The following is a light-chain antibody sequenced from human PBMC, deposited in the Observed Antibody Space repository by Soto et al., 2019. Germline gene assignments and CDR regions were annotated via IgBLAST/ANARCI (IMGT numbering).Light chain of an antibody. CDR1: QNVANNY. Sequence: EIVLTQSPGTLSLSPGERATLSCRASQNVANNYLAWYQQKPGQAPRFLIYDASSRATGIPDRFSGSGSGTDFTLTISTLEPEDFAVYDCEQYGSTPLTFGGGPKVEIK. CDR2: DAS. J-gene: IGKJ4*01. CDR3: EQYGSTPLT. V-gene: IGKV3-20*01.